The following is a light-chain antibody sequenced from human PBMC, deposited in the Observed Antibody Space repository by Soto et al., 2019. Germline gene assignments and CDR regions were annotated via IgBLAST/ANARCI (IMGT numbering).Light chain of an antibody. CDR1: QTIISSS. V-gene: IGKV3-20*01. CDR3: QHYGRSDPIT. Sequence: EIVLTQSPGTLSLSPGKRATISCRASQTIISSSLAWYQQRPGQAPRLLIYGASIRATGVPDRFSGRGSGTDFTLHISRLEPEDFAVYYCQHYGRSDPITFGPGTKVDI. J-gene: IGKJ3*01. CDR2: GAS.